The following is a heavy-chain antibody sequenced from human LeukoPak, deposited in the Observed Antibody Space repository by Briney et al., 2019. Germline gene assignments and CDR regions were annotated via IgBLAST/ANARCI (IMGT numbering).Heavy chain of an antibody. J-gene: IGHJ4*02. Sequence: ASVKVSCKTSGYTFTNYYVHWVRQAPGQGLEWMGLINPNGGGTNYAQKFQDRVTMTRDMSTSTVFMELSSLRSEDTAVYYCARSWYSSSWYVGIEYWGLGTLVTVSS. CDR1: GYTFTNYY. CDR3: ARSWYSSSWYVGIEY. V-gene: IGHV1-46*01. D-gene: IGHD6-19*01. CDR2: INPNGGGT.